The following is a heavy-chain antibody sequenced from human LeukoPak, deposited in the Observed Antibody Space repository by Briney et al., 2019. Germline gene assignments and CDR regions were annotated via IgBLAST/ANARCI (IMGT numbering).Heavy chain of an antibody. D-gene: IGHD3-22*01. CDR2: IYSGGAT. V-gene: IGHV3-66*01. CDR3: ARDRGYYDRSGYFYDSN. Sequence: PGGSLRLSCAASGFSVGANFMSWVRQAPGEGLEWLSVIYSGGATYYADSVKGRFTISRDILKNTLFLQMNSLRAEDTAVYYCARDRGYYDRSGYFYDSNWGQGTLVTVSS. J-gene: IGHJ4*02. CDR1: GFSVGANF.